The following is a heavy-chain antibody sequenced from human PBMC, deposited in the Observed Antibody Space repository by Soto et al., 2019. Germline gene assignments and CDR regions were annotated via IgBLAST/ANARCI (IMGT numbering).Heavy chain of an antibody. V-gene: IGHV4-34*01. Sequence: SETLSLTCAVYGGSFSGYYWSWIRQPPGKGLEWLGEINHSGSTNYNPSLKSRVTISVDTSKNQFSLKLSSVTAADTAVYYCARGGYPNIVVVPAANSDDAFDIWGQGTMVTVSS. CDR2: INHSGST. CDR1: GGSFSGYY. CDR3: ARGGYPNIVVVPAANSDDAFDI. J-gene: IGHJ3*02. D-gene: IGHD2-2*01.